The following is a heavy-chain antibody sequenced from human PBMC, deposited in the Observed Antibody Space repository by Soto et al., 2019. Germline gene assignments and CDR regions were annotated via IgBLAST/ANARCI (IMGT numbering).Heavy chain of an antibody. V-gene: IGHV1-18*01. CDR2: ISAYNGNT. D-gene: IGHD3-22*01. J-gene: IGHJ4*02. Sequence: ASVKVSCKASGYTFTSYGISWVRQAPGQGLEWMGWISAYNGNTNYAQKLQGRVTMTTDTSTSTAYMELRSLRSDDTAVYYCATDPFYYDSSGYYKSFDYWGQGTLVTVSS. CDR3: ATDPFYYDSSGYYKSFDY. CDR1: GYTFTSYG.